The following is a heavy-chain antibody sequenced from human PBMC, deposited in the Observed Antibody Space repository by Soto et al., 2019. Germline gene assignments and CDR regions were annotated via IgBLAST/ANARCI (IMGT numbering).Heavy chain of an antibody. J-gene: IGHJ4*02. V-gene: IGHV4-34*01. D-gene: IGHD2-2*01. CDR3: ARGRIPRERLVVVPAAMRGYYFDY. CDR2: INHSGST. CDR1: GGSFSGYY. Sequence: SETLSLTCAVYGGSFSGYYWSWIRQPPGKGLEWIGEINHSGSTNYNPSLKSRVTISVDTSKNQFSLKLSSVTAADTAVYYCARGRIPRERLVVVPAAMRGYYFDYWGQGTLVTVSS.